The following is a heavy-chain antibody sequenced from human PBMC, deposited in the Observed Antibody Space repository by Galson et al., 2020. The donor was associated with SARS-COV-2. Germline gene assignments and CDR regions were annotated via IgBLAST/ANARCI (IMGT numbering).Heavy chain of an antibody. D-gene: IGHD3-3*01. CDR2: IYHTGST. Sequence: SETLSLTCTVSSYSINNGFYWGWIRQPPGKGLEWIGSIYHTGSTYYNPSLQSRVTMSLDTSKNQFSLNLSSVTAADTAVYYCARAWVSIWSASDHWGQGILVTVSA. CDR1: SYSINNGFY. V-gene: IGHV4-38-2*02. CDR3: ARAWVSIWSASDH. J-gene: IGHJ4*02.